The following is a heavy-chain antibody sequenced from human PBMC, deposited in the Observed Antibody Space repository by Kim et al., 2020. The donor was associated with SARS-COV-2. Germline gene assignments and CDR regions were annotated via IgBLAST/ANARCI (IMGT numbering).Heavy chain of an antibody. D-gene: IGHD3-16*01. CDR1: GFTFSSYA. CDR3: AKDCLRWGAFDY. J-gene: IGHJ4*02. CDR2: ISGSGGST. V-gene: IGHV3-23*01. Sequence: GGSLRLSCAASGFTFSSYAMSWVRQAPGKGLEWVSAISGSGGSTYYTDSVKGRFTISRDNSKNTLYLQMNSLRAEDTAVYYCAKDCLRWGAFDYWGQGTLVTVSS.